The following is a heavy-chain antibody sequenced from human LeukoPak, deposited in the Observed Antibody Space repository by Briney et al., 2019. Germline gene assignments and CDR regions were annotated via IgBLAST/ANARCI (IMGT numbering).Heavy chain of an antibody. J-gene: IGHJ4*02. CDR2: ISGSGGST. V-gene: IGHV3-23*01. Sequence: GGSLRLSCVASGFTFSSYAMSWVRQAPGKGLEWVSAISGSGGSTYYADSVKGRLTISRDNSKNTLYLQMNSLRAEDTAVYYCAKDRGSYSVFAYFDYWGQGTLVTVSS. CDR3: AKDRGSYSVFAYFDY. CDR1: GFTFSSYA. D-gene: IGHD1-26*01.